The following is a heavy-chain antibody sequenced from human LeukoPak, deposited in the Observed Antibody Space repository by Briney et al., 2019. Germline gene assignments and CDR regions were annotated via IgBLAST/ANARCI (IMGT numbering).Heavy chain of an antibody. Sequence: SETLSLTCTVSGGSISSYYWSWIRQPAGKGLEWIGRIYTSGSTNYNPSLKSRVTISVDTSKNQFSLKLSSVTAADTAVYYCASSVVIAISGAFDIWGQGTMATVSS. CDR3: ASSVVIAISGAFDI. V-gene: IGHV4-4*07. CDR2: IYTSGST. CDR1: GGSISSYY. D-gene: IGHD2-21*01. J-gene: IGHJ3*02.